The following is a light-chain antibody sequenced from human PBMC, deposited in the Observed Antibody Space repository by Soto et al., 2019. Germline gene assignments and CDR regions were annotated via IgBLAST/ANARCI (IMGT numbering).Light chain of an antibody. Sequence: DIQMTQSPSTLSGSVGDRVTITCRASQTISSWLAWYQQKPGKAPKLLIFDASALESGVPSRFSGSGYGTEFTLTISSLQPGDFGIYYCQQYHTFWTFGQGTKVDIK. CDR1: QTISSW. CDR2: DAS. CDR3: QQYHTFWT. J-gene: IGKJ1*01. V-gene: IGKV1-5*01.